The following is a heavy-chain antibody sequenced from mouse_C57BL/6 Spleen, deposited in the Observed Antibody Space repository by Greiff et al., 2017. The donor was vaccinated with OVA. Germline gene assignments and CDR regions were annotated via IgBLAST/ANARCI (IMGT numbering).Heavy chain of an antibody. D-gene: IGHD1-1*01. CDR1: GYTFTSYW. CDR3: ARVTYYYGSREYFDY. Sequence: QVQLQQPGAELVRPGTSVKLSCQASGYTFTSYWLHWVKQRPGQGLEWIGVIDPSDSYTNYNQKFKGKATLTVDTSSSTACMQLSSLTSEDSAVYYCARVTYYYGSREYFDYWGQGTTLTVSS. J-gene: IGHJ2*01. V-gene: IGHV1-59*01. CDR2: IDPSDSYT.